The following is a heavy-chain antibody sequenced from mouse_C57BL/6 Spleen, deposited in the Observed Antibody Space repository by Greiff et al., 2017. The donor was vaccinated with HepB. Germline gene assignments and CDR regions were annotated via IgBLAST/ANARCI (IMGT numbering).Heavy chain of an antibody. V-gene: IGHV3-6*01. J-gene: IGHJ2*01. CDR2: ISYDGSN. Sequence: EVQLVESGPGLVKPSQSLSLTCSVTGYSITSGYYWNWIRQFPGNKLEWMGYISYDGSNNYNPSLKNRISITRDTSKNQFFLKLNSVTTEDTATYYCARVSFYYFDYWGQGTTLTVSS. CDR1: GYSITSGYY. CDR3: ARVSFYYFDY.